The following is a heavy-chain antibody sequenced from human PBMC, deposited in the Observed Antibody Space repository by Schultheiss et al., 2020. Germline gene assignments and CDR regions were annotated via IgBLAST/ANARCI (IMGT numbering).Heavy chain of an antibody. CDR2: INPSGGST. D-gene: IGHD6-19*01. Sequence: ASVKVSFKASGYTFTSYYMHWVRQAPGQGLEWMGIINPSGGSTSYAQKFQGRVTMTRDTSTSTVYMELSSLRSEDTAVYYCASNQGQGQWLPRNEEFYGMDVWGQGTTVTGYS. CDR3: ASNQGQGQWLPRNEEFYGMDV. CDR1: GYTFTSYY. V-gene: IGHV1-46*01. J-gene: IGHJ6*02.